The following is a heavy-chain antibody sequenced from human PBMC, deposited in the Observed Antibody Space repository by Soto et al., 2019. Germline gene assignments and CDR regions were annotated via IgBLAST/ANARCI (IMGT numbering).Heavy chain of an antibody. V-gene: IGHV4-34*01. D-gene: IGHD5-12*01. CDR1: GGSFSGYG. CDR2: INHSGST. J-gene: IGHJ3*02. CDR3: ARGNEGGDIVATLDAFDI. Sequence: LTWAVYGGSFSGYGWSWIRQRPGKGLEWIGEINHSGSTNYNPSLKSRVTISVDTSKNQFSLKLSSVTAADTAVYYCARGNEGGDIVATLDAFDIWGQGTMVTVSS.